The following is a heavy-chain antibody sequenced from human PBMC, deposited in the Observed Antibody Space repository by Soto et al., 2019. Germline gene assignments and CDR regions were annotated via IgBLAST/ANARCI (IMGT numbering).Heavy chain of an antibody. CDR1: DFAFSTHA. Sequence: QVQLVESGGGVVQPGRALRLSCAASDFAFSTHAMHWVRQAPGEGLEWVALISFDGINKYYADSVKGRFTISRDNSRNTLHLQMNSLRLEDTAVYYCSASRDYNWFDPWGQGTLVTVSS. CDR3: SASRDYNWFDP. V-gene: IGHV3-30*04. D-gene: IGHD2-21*01. CDR2: ISFDGINK. J-gene: IGHJ5*02.